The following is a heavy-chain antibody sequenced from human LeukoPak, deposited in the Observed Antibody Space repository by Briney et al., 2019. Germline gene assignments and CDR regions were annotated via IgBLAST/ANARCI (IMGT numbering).Heavy chain of an antibody. V-gene: IGHV4-34*01. J-gene: IGHJ4*02. CDR1: GGSFSGYH. CDR2: INYSGST. D-gene: IGHD3-10*01. CDR3: ATTSGY. Sequence: PSETLSLTCAVYGGSFSGYHWYWIRQPPGKGLEWIGEINYSGSTNYNPSLKSRVTISADTSKNQFSLKMSSVTAADTAVYYCATTSGYWGQGTLVTVSS.